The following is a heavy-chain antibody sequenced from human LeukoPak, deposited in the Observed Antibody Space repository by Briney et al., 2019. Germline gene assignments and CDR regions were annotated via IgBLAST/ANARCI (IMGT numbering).Heavy chain of an antibody. Sequence: SETLSLTCTVSGGSISSYYWSWIRQPAGKGLEWIGRIYTSGSTNYNPSLKSRVTMSVDTSKNQFSLKLSSVTAADTAVYYCATRYCSGGSCPNYYYYYINVWGKGTTVTISS. J-gene: IGHJ6*03. D-gene: IGHD2-15*01. CDR2: IYTSGST. CDR3: ATRYCSGGSCPNYYYYYINV. V-gene: IGHV4-4*07. CDR1: GGSISSYY.